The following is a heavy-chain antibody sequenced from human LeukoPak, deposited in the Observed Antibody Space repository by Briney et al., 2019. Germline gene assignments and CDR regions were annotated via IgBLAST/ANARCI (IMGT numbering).Heavy chain of an antibody. J-gene: IGHJ3*02. D-gene: IGHD1-14*01. CDR2: ITASGDST. Sequence: PGGSLRLSCAGSGFPFSSYPISWVRQPPGKGLEWVSAITASGDSTYSADSVKGRFTISRDNSRNTLFLEMSSLRAEDTAVYYCARDFNRRAFDIWGQGTMVTVSS. CDR3: ARDFNRRAFDI. V-gene: IGHV3-23*01. CDR1: GFPFSSYP.